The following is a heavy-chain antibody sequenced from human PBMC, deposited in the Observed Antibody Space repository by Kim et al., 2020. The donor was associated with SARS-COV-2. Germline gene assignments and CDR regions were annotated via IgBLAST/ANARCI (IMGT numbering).Heavy chain of an antibody. V-gene: IGHV4-39*01. CDR3: ARQLTVRGLNDGFDI. D-gene: IGHD3-10*01. Sequence: SLKSRVTISVDTSKDQFSLKLSSVTAADTAMYYCARQLTVRGLNDGFDIWGQGTMVTVSS. J-gene: IGHJ3*02.